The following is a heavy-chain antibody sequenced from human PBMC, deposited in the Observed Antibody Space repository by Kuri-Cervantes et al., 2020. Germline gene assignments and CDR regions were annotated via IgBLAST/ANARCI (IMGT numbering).Heavy chain of an antibody. CDR3: ASEYYYDSSGYY. CDR1: GGSISGNY. D-gene: IGHD3-22*01. CDR2: IYSSGST. Sequence: SETLSLTCTISGGSISGNYWSWIRQPPGKGLEWIGHIYSSGSTSYNLSLKSRVTISVDTSKNQFSLKLSSVTAADTAVYYCASEYYYDSSGYYLGQGTLVTVSS. J-gene: IGHJ4*02. V-gene: IGHV4-59*01.